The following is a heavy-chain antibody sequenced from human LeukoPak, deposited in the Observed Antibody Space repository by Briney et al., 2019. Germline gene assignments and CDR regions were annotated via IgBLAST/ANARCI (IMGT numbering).Heavy chain of an antibody. Sequence: PGGSLRLSCAASGFTFSSYEMNWVRQPPGKGLEWIGSIYYSGSTYYNPSLKSRVTISVDTSKNQFSLKLSSVTAADTAVYYCARRMATNTFDYWGQGTLVTVSS. D-gene: IGHD5-24*01. CDR3: ARRMATNTFDY. CDR2: IYYSGST. CDR1: GFTFSSYE. V-gene: IGHV4-39*01. J-gene: IGHJ4*02.